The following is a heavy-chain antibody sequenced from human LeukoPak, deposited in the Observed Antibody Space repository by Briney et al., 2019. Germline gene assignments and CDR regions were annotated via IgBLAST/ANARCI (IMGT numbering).Heavy chain of an antibody. CDR3: VRGIQSWFNGMDV. CDR2: INSDGSNT. J-gene: IGHJ6*02. V-gene: IGHV3-74*01. D-gene: IGHD3-10*01. CDR1: GFTFSSYW. Sequence: GGSLRLSCTASGFTFSSYWMSWVRQAPGKGLVWVSRINSDGSNTRYADSVKGRFTVSRDNAKNTLFLQMNSLRTEDTAVYYCVRGIQSWFNGMDVWGQGTTVTVSS.